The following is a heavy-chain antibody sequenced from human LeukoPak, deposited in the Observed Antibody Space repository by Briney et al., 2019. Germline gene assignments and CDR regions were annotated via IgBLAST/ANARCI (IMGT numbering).Heavy chain of an antibody. CDR2: IWYDGNNK. J-gene: IGHJ4*02. V-gene: IGHV3-33*01. CDR3: AREGYYDSSGYYRRGFDY. Sequence: PGRSLRLSCEVSGFTFNNYGIHWVRQAPGKGLEWVAIIWYDGNNKYYADSVKGRFTISRDTSKNTLYLQMNSLRAEDTAVYYCAREGYYDSSGYYRRGFDYWGQGTLVTVSS. CDR1: GFTFNNYG. D-gene: IGHD3-22*01.